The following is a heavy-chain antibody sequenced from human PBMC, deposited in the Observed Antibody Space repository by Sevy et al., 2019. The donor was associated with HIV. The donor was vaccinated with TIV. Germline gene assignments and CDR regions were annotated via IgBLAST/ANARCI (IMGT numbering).Heavy chain of an antibody. CDR1: GYTFTSHG. J-gene: IGHJ4*02. D-gene: IGHD3-10*01. V-gene: IGHV1-18*01. Sequence: ASVKVSCKASGYTFTSHGISWVRQAPGQGLEWVGWISTYNDDTKYAQKVQGRVTMTTDTSTTTVFMELGSLRSDDTGSYYCARDLPLLDYYGSGSYYTSDYWGQGTLVTVSS. CDR2: ISTYNDDT. CDR3: ARDLPLLDYYGSGSYYTSDY.